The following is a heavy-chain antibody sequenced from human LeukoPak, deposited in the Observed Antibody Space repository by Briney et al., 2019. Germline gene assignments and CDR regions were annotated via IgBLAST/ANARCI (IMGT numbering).Heavy chain of an antibody. J-gene: IGHJ6*03. CDR1: GGSISSYY. CDR3: ARIRRWELGGLHYYYMDV. Sequence: SETLSLTCTVSGGSISSYYWSWIRQPPGKGLEWIGYIYYSGSTNYNPSLKSRVTISVDTSKNQFSLKLSSVTAADTAVYYCARIRRWELGGLHYYYMDVWGKGTTVTVSS. D-gene: IGHD1-26*01. V-gene: IGHV4-59*01. CDR2: IYYSGST.